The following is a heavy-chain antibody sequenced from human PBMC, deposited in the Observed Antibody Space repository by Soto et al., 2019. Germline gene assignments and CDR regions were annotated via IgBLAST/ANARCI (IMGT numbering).Heavy chain of an antibody. J-gene: IGHJ3*02. CDR1: GFICSSYD. V-gene: IGHV3-23*02. CDR2: ILVDGRT. D-gene: IGHD2-8*02. Sequence: GGSLRLSCAASGFICSSYDMSWVRLAPGKGLEWVSTILVDGRTFYVDSVKGRFTISRDSSQNTVYLQMNSLTAGDTALYYCAKETATGAGASDISGAGTMVTI. CDR3: AKETATGAGASDI.